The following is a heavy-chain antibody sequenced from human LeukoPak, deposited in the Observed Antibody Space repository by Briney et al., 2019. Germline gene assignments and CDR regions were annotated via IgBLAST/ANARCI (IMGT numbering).Heavy chain of an antibody. CDR3: ARDPNYSGYDTPRLKSFDY. CDR1: GFTFSSYS. J-gene: IGHJ4*02. Sequence: GGSLRLSCAASGFTFSSYSMNWVRQAPGKGLEWVSSISSSSSYIYYADSVKGRFTISRDNAKNSLCLQMNSLRAEDTAVYYCARDPNYSGYDTPRLKSFDYWGQGTLVTVSS. D-gene: IGHD5-12*01. V-gene: IGHV3-21*01. CDR2: ISSSSSYI.